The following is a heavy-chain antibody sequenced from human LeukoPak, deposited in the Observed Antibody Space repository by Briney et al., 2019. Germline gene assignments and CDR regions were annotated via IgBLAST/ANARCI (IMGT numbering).Heavy chain of an antibody. D-gene: IGHD3-10*02. J-gene: IGHJ4*02. V-gene: IGHV3-21*01. Sequence: KPGGSLRLSCAASGFTFSSSSMNWVRQAPCERLKWGSAISSSRYIYYADSVKGRFTISRDNAKNSLYLQMNSLRAEDTAVYYCARGSCSFDYWGQGTLVTVSS. CDR1: GFTFSSSS. CDR2: ISSSRYI. CDR3: ARGSCSFDY.